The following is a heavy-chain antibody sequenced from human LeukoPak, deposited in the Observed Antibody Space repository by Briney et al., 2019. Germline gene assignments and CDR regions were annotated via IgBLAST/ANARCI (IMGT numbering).Heavy chain of an antibody. CDR2: INSDGSST. D-gene: IGHD4-17*01. CDR1: GFTFSGYW. J-gene: IGHJ4*02. Sequence: PGGSLRLSCAASGFTFSGYWMYWVRQAPGKGLVWVSRINSDGSSTSYADFVKGRFTISRDNAKNTLHLQMSSLRAEDTAVYYCARDTGSSFDYWGQRTLVTVSS. V-gene: IGHV3-74*01. CDR3: ARDTGSSFDY.